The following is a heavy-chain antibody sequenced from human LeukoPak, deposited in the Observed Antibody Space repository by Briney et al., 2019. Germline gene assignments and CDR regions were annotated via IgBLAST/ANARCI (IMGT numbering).Heavy chain of an antibody. D-gene: IGHD6-13*01. CDR1: RFTFSNYW. CDR2: ISSSGSTI. CDR3: ARVRGGYSSSWPCLNPYYYYYYYMDV. V-gene: IGHV3-11*01. Sequence: AGGSLRLSCATSRFTFSNYWMSWIRQAPGEGLEWVSYISSSGSTIYYADSVKGRFTISRDNAKNSLYLQMNSLRAEDTAVYYCARVRGGYSSSWPCLNPYYYYYYYMDVWGKGTTVTISS. J-gene: IGHJ6*03.